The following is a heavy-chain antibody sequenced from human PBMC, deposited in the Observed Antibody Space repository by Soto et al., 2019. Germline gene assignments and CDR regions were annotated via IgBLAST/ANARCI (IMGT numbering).Heavy chain of an antibody. CDR1: GFTFSSYG. V-gene: IGHV3-33*01. Sequence: QVQLVESGGGVVQPGRSLRLSCAASGFTFSSYGMHWVRQAPGKGLEWVAVIWYDGSNKYYADSVKGRFTIPRDNSKNTRYLQMNSLRAEDTAVYYCARRYCSSTSCLSFDYWGQGTLVTVSS. CDR3: ARRYCSSTSCLSFDY. D-gene: IGHD2-2*01. J-gene: IGHJ4*02. CDR2: IWYDGSNK.